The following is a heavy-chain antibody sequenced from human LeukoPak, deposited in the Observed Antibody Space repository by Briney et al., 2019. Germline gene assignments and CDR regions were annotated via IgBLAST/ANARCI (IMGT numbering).Heavy chain of an antibody. Sequence: GGSLRLSCAASGFTFSTYWMSWVRQAPGKGLEWVANIKQDGSEKYYVDSVKGRFTISRDNAKNSLYLQMNSLRAEDTAVFYCASRYCSGGTCYSAIFQHWGQGILVTVSS. D-gene: IGHD2-15*01. CDR3: ASRYCSGGTCYSAIFQH. CDR1: GFTFSTYW. J-gene: IGHJ1*01. V-gene: IGHV3-7*01. CDR2: IKQDGSEK.